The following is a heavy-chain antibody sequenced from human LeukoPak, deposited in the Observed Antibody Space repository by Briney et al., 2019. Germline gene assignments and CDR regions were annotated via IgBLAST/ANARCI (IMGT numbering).Heavy chain of an antibody. D-gene: IGHD3-9*01. CDR1: GGSISSSSYY. J-gene: IGHJ6*03. CDR2: IYYSGST. Sequence: SETLSLTCTVSGGSISSSSYYWGWIRQPPGKGLEWIGSIYYSGSTYYNPSPKSRVTISVDTSKTQFSLKLSSVTAADTAVYYCARQGTPSMSILRYLSAARTGNRQNSYMDVWGKGTTVTISS. V-gene: IGHV4-39*01. CDR3: ARQGTPSMSILRYLSAARTGNRQNSYMDV.